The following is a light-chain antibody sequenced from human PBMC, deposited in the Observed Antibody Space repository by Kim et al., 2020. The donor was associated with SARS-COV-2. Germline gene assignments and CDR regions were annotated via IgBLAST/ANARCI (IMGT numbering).Light chain of an antibody. J-gene: IGKJ2*01. CDR2: GAS. CDR1: QSGSSSY. CDR3: QQYGSSPRT. V-gene: IGKV3-20*01. Sequence: LSPGERATLSCRASQSGSSSYLAWCQQKPGQAPRLPIHGASSRATGIPDRFSGSGSGTDFSLTISRLEPEDFAVYYCQQYGSSPRTFGQGTKLEI.